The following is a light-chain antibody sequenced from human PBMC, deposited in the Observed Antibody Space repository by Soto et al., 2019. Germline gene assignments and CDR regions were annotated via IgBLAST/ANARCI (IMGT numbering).Light chain of an antibody. V-gene: IGKV3-11*01. CDR2: DAS. J-gene: IGKJ3*01. CDR1: QSVSSY. Sequence: EIVLTQSPATLSLSPGERATLSCRASQSVSSYLAWYQQKPGQAPRLLIYDASNRATGIPARFSGSGSGTDFILTISSLEPEDFAVYYCQQRSNWPPWTFGPGTKVDIK. CDR3: QQRSNWPPWT.